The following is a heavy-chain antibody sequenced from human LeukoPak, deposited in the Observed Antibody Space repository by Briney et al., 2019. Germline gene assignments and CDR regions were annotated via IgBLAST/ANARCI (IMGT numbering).Heavy chain of an antibody. CDR3: ARVKRISNWFDP. V-gene: IGHV4-39*01. CDR1: GGSISSRSYY. D-gene: IGHD2-15*01. J-gene: IGHJ5*02. CDR2: IYNSGST. Sequence: PSETLSLTCTVSGGSISSRSYYWGWIRQPPGKGLEWIGSIYNSGSTYYNPSLKSRVTISVDTSKNQFSLKLSSVTAADTAVYYCARVKRISNWFDPWGQGTLVTVSS.